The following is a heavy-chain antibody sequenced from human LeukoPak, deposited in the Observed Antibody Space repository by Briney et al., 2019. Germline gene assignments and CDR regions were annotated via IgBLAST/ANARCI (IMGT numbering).Heavy chain of an antibody. D-gene: IGHD4-17*01. V-gene: IGHV3-48*03. Sequence: GGSVRLSCAASGFTFSSYEMNWVRQAPGKGLEWVSYISSSGSTIYYADSVNGRFNISRDNAKNSLYLQMNSLRAEDTAVYYCARDGDYLSAYFDYWGQGTLVTVSS. J-gene: IGHJ4*02. CDR3: ARDGDYLSAYFDY. CDR1: GFTFSSYE. CDR2: ISSSGSTI.